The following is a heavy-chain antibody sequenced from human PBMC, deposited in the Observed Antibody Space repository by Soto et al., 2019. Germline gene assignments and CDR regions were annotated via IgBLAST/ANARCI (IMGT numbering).Heavy chain of an antibody. Sequence: QVQLVESGGGVVQPGRSLRLSCAASGFTFSSYGMHWVRQAPGKGLEWVAVISYDGSNKYYADSVKGRFTISRDNSKNTLYLQMNSLRAEDTAVYYCAKPPNNCSGGSCYLAEYFQHWGQGTLVTVSS. J-gene: IGHJ1*01. D-gene: IGHD2-15*01. CDR3: AKPPNNCSGGSCYLAEYFQH. CDR2: ISYDGSNK. V-gene: IGHV3-30*18. CDR1: GFTFSSYG.